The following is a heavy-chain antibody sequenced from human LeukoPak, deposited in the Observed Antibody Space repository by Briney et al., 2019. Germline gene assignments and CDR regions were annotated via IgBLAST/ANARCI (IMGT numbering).Heavy chain of an antibody. Sequence: SGGSLRLSCAASGFTVSSNYMSWVRQAPGKGLEWVSVIYSGGSTYYADSVKGRFTISRDNSKNTLYLQMNSLRAEDTAVYYCAREWDYYYYGMDVWGQGTTVTVSS. CDR1: GFTVSSNY. CDR2: IYSGGST. CDR3: AREWDYYYYGMDV. V-gene: IGHV3-66*01. J-gene: IGHJ6*02.